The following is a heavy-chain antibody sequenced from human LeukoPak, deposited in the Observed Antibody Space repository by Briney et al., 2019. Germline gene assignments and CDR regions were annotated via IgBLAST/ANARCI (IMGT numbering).Heavy chain of an antibody. Sequence: PSETLSLTCAVSGGSISSSNWWRWVRQPPGKGLEWIGEIYHSGSTNYNPSLKSRVTISVDKSKNQFSLKLSSVTAADTAVYYCARVGSEFERGVIGWGQGTLVTVSS. CDR2: IYHSGST. V-gene: IGHV4-4*02. CDR1: GGSISSSNW. D-gene: IGHD3-10*01. J-gene: IGHJ4*02. CDR3: ARVGSEFERGVIG.